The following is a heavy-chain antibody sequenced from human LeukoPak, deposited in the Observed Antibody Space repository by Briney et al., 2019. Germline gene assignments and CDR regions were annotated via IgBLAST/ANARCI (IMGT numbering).Heavy chain of an antibody. J-gene: IGHJ4*02. V-gene: IGHV3-21*01. D-gene: IGHD1-26*01. CDR2: ISSSSSYI. CDR3: ARDQGGVGAPFDY. Sequence: KPGGSLRLSCAASGFTFSSYSMNWVRQAPGKGLEWVSSISSSSSYIYYADSVKGRFTISRDDAKNSLYLQMNSLRAEDTAVHYCARDQGGVGAPFDYWGQGTLVTVSS. CDR1: GFTFSSYS.